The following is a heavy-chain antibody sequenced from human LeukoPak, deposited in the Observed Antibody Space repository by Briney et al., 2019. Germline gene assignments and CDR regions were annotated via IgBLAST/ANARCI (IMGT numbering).Heavy chain of an antibody. V-gene: IGHV1-2*02. CDR2: INPNSGNT. Sequence: ASVNVSFKASGYTFTGHYMHWVREAPGQGHECVGWINPNSGNTKYAQKFQGRVTMTRDTSISTAYMELSRLRSDDTAVYYCATQRGSYLWGTDFDYWGQGTLVTVSS. CDR3: ATQRGSYLWGTDFDY. D-gene: IGHD3-16*01. CDR1: GYTFTGHY. J-gene: IGHJ4*02.